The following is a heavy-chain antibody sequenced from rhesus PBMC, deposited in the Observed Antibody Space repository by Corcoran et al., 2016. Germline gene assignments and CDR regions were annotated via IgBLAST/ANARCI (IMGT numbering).Heavy chain of an antibody. Sequence: QLQLQESGLGLVKPSETLSLTCAVSGGSLSGYWGSWLRQPPGKGLEWIGRIDSSGSTDYNPSLKSRVTISRDTSKNQFSLKLSSVTAADTAVYYCARDYNIWTGYYYGLDSWGQGVVVTVSS. D-gene: IGHD3-3*01. CDR2: IDSSGST. J-gene: IGHJ6*01. CDR1: GGSLSGYW. V-gene: IGHV4-160*01. CDR3: ARDYNIWTGYYYGLDS.